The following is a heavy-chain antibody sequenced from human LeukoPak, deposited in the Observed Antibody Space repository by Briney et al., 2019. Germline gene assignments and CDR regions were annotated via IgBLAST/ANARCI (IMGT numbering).Heavy chain of an antibody. CDR3: ARGPPRGKYYYMDV. CDR2: IGTASDT. J-gene: IGHJ6*03. Sequence: GGSLRLSCAASGFTFSSFDMHWVRQPTGQGLEWVSTIGTASDTYYPGSVEGRFTLSRDNAKNSLYLQMNSLTAGNTAVYYYARGPPRGKYYYMDVWGKGTTVTVSS. CDR1: GFTFSSFD. V-gene: IGHV3-13*01. D-gene: IGHD1-1*01.